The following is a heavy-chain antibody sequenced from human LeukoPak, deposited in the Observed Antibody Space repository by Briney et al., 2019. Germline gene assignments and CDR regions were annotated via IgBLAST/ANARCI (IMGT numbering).Heavy chain of an antibody. CDR2: IKQDGSEK. CDR1: GFTFSSYW. D-gene: IGHD3-22*01. V-gene: IGHV3-7*01. J-gene: IGHJ1*01. CDR3: ARDHYYDSSGYFWREYFQH. Sequence: GGSLRLSCAASGFTFSSYWMSWVRQAPGKGLEWVANIKQDGSEKYYVDSVKGRFTISRDNAKNSLYLQMNSLRAEDTAVYYCARDHYYDSSGYFWREYFQHWGQGTLVTVSS.